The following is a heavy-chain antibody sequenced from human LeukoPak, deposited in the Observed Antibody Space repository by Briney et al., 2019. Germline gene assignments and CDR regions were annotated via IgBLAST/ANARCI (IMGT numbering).Heavy chain of an antibody. D-gene: IGHD3-3*01. CDR2: IIPILGIA. V-gene: IGHV1-69*04. Sequence: GASVKVSCKASGGTFSSYAISWVRQAPGQGLEWMGRIIPILGIANYAQKFQGRVTITADKSTSTAYMELSSLRSEDTAVYYCASGKRITIFGVVIPTPFDYWGQGTLVTVSS. CDR1: GGTFSSYA. J-gene: IGHJ4*02. CDR3: ASGKRITIFGVVIPTPFDY.